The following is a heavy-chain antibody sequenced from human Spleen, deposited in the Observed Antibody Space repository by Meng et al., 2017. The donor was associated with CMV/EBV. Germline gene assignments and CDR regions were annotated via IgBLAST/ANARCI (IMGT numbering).Heavy chain of an antibody. V-gene: IGHV3-23*01. CDR3: AKDINPNFGVARDI. D-gene: IGHD3-3*01. CDR2: ISGSGDST. J-gene: IGHJ3*02. CDR1: GFTFSTYV. Sequence: GGSLRLSCAASGFTFSTYVMSWVRQAPGKGLEWVSAISGSGDSTYYADSVKGRITISRDNSMKTLYLQMNSLRAEDTALYYCAKDINPNFGVARDIWGQGTMVTVSS.